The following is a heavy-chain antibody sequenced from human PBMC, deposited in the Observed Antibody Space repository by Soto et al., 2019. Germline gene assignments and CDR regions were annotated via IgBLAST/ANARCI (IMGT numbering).Heavy chain of an antibody. CDR3: ARTPYSSGWYAGGAFDI. CDR1: GYSFTSYW. Sequence: GESMKISCKGSGYSFTSYWIGWVRQKTGKGLEWMGIIYPGDSDTRYSPSFQGQVTISADKSISTAYLQWSSLKASDTAMYYCARTPYSSGWYAGGAFDIWGQGTMVTVSS. J-gene: IGHJ3*02. V-gene: IGHV5-51*01. CDR2: IYPGDSDT. D-gene: IGHD6-19*01.